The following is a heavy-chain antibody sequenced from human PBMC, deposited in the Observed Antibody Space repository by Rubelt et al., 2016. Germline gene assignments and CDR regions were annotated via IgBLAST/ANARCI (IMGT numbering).Heavy chain of an antibody. Sequence: QVQLQESGPGLVKPSETLSLTCTVSGGSISSYYWSWIRQPPGKGLEWIGNICYSGSTYYNTSLESRVTISVDTSKNQFSLSLTFGTAADTAGYYCARDLGRSGYASCSDYWGRGTLVTVSS. V-gene: IGHV4-59*12. J-gene: IGHJ4*02. CDR1: GGSISSYY. CDR2: ICYSGST. CDR3: ARDLGRSGYASCSDY. D-gene: IGHD5-12*01.